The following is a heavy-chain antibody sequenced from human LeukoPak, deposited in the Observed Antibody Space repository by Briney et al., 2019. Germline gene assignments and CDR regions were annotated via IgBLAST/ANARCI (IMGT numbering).Heavy chain of an antibody. Sequence: ASVKVSCKASGYTFTSYDINWVRQATGQGLEWMGWMNPNSGNTGYAQKFQGRVTMTRNTSISTAYMELSSLRSEDTAVYYCARGYCSGGICPWDNYYYGMDVWGQGTTVTVSS. D-gene: IGHD2-15*01. V-gene: IGHV1-8*01. CDR1: GYTFTSYD. J-gene: IGHJ6*02. CDR2: MNPNSGNT. CDR3: ARGYCSGGICPWDNYYYGMDV.